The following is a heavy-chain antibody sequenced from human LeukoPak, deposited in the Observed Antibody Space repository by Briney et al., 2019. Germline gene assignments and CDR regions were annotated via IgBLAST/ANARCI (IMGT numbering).Heavy chain of an antibody. CDR1: GGSFSGYS. J-gene: IGHJ5*02. D-gene: IGHD3-16*01. V-gene: IGHV4-34*01. Sequence: SETLSLTCAVYGGSFSGYSWSWIRQPPGKGLEWIGEINHSGSTNYNPSLKSRVTISVDTSKKQFSLKLSSVTAADTAVYYCAGGRLLMWFDPWGQGTLVTVSS. CDR3: AGGRLLMWFDP. CDR2: INHSGST.